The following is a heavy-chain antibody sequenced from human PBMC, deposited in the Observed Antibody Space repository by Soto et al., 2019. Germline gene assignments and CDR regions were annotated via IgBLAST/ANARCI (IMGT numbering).Heavy chain of an antibody. CDR2: INPSGGST. CDR1: GYTFTSYY. V-gene: IGHV1-46*01. J-gene: IGHJ3*02. CDR3: ARDHCSGGSCYSRDAFDI. D-gene: IGHD2-15*01. Sequence: QVQLVQSGAEVKKPGASVKVSCKASGYTFTSYYMHWVRQAPGQGLEWMGIINPSGGSTSYAQKFQGRVTMTRDTSTSTVYMELSSLRSEDTAVYYCARDHCSGGSCYSRDAFDIWGQGTMVTVSS.